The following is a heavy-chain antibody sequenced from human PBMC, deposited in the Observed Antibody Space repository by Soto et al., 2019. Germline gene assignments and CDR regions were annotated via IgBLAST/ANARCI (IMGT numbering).Heavy chain of an antibody. Sequence: QVQLVQSGAEVKKPGSSVKVSCKASGGTFSSYAISWVRQAPGHGLEWMGGIIPIFGTANYAQKFQGRVTITADKSTSTAYMELSSLRSEDTAVYYCARGQGSIAARWDYYYYYGMDVWGQGTTVTVSS. CDR2: IIPIFGTA. CDR1: GGTFSSYA. V-gene: IGHV1-69*06. J-gene: IGHJ6*02. CDR3: ARGQGSIAARWDYYYYYGMDV. D-gene: IGHD6-6*01.